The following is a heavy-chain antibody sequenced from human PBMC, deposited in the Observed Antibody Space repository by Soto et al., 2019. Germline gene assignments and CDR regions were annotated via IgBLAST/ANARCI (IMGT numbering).Heavy chain of an antibody. Sequence: GGDLRPRYVASGFLPRPFCKHWGRPAPGKGLESVSVICYDGSNTYQGESVKGRFTMSRDISKNTLYLQMDSLRPEATAVYSCVIALAGNWHLFDYWGHGTLVTVSS. J-gene: IGHJ4*01. V-gene: IGHV3-33*08. CDR2: ICYDGSNT. CDR3: VIALAGNWHLFDY. CDR1: GFLPRPFC. D-gene: IGHD6-19*01.